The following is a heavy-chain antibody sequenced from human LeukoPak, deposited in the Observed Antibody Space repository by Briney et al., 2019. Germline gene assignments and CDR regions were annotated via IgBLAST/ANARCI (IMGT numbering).Heavy chain of an antibody. D-gene: IGHD2-15*01. CDR3: AKDLLRWAFDY. J-gene: IGHJ4*02. V-gene: IGHV3-23*01. CDR1: GFTMSNSA. Sequence: GGSLRLSCAASGFTMSNSAMSWARQAPGKGLEWVSAINGGNSDTNYAESVKGRFTISRDNSRNTLYLQMNSLRAEDTAVYYCAKDLLRWAFDYWGQGTLVTVSS. CDR2: INGGNSDT.